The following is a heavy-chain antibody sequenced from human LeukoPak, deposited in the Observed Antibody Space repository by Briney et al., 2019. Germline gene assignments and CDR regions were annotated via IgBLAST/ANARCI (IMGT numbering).Heavy chain of an antibody. CDR3: ARGPGSSGGAYVGDY. CDR1: GFTFSNHW. V-gene: IGHV3-74*01. D-gene: IGHD3-22*01. Sequence: GGSLRLSCAASGFTFSNHWMHWVRQVQGKGLVWVSRSDGGGSSTSYADAVKGRFSISRDNAKSTLYLQMNSLRADDTAVYYCARGPGSSGGAYVGDYWGHGTLVTVSS. J-gene: IGHJ4*01. CDR2: SDGGGSST.